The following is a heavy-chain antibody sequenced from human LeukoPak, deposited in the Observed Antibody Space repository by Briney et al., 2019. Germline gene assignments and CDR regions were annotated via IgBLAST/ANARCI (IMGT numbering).Heavy chain of an antibody. Sequence: ASVKVSCKASGGTFSSYAISWVRQAPGQGLEWMGGIIPIFGTANYAQKFQGRVTITADESTSTAYMELSSLRSEDTAVYYCARDYTLQDWFDPWGQGTLVTVSS. CDR2: IIPIFGTA. V-gene: IGHV1-69*13. J-gene: IGHJ5*02. CDR3: ARDYTLQDWFDP. D-gene: IGHD3-16*01. CDR1: GGTFSSYA.